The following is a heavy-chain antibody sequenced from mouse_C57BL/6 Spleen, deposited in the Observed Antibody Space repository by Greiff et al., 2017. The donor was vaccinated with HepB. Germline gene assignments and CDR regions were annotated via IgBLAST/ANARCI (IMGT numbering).Heavy chain of an antibody. CDR3: ATLYYYAMDY. CDR1: GYSITSGYY. J-gene: IGHJ4*01. Sequence: DVKLVESGPGLVKPSQSLSLTCSVTGYSITSGYYWNWIRQFPGNNLEWMGYISYDGSNNYNPSLKNRISITRDTSKNQFFLKLNSVTTEDTATYYCATLYYYAMDYWGQGTSVTVSS. V-gene: IGHV3-6*01. CDR2: ISYDGSN.